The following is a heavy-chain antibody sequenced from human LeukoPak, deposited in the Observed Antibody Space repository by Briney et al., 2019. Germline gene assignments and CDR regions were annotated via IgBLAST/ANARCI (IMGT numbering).Heavy chain of an antibody. V-gene: IGHV4-59*11. CDR3: STIKRGDIFGYFDF. CDR2: LFDIVNT. J-gene: IGHJ4*02. CDR1: GGSIHSHY. Sequence: SKTLSLTCTVSGGSIHSHYWSWIRQAPGKGLEWIAYLFDIVNTKHNPSLKSRVTLSADTSRNQYSLRLSSVSAADTAVYYCSTIKRGDIFGYFDFWGQGILVTVSS. D-gene: IGHD5-18*01.